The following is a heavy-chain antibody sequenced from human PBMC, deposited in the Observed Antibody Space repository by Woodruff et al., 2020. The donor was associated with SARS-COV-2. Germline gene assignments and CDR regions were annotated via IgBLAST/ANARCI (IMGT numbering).Heavy chain of an antibody. J-gene: IGHJ3*02. Sequence: IYPGDSDTRYSPSFQGQVTISADKSISTAYLQWSSLKASDTAMYYCARLYGEAAFDIWGQGTMVTVSS. D-gene: IGHD4-17*01. CDR3: ARLYGEAAFDI. CDR2: IYPGDSDT. V-gene: IGHV5-51*01.